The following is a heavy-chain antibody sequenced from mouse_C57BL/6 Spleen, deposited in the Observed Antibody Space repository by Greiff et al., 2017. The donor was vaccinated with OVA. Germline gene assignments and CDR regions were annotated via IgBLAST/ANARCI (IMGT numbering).Heavy chain of an antibody. CDR1: GYTFTSYW. CDR2: IDPSDSYT. J-gene: IGHJ2*01. CDR3: ARRGGFPLDY. V-gene: IGHV1-69*01. Sequence: QVQLQQPGAELVMPGASVKLPCKASGYTFTSYWMHWVKQRPGQGLEWIGEIDPSDSYTNYNQKFKGKSTLTVDKSSSTAYMQLSSLTSEDSAVYYCARRGGFPLDYWGQGTTLTVSS.